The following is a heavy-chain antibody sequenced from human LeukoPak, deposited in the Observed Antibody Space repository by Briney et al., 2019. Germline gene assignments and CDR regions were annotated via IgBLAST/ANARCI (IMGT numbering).Heavy chain of an antibody. Sequence: SGTLSLTCTVSGGSISSYYWSWIRQPPGKGLEWIGYIYYSGSTNYNPSLKSRVTISVDTSKNQFSLKLSSVTAADTAVYYCARVDGDGYSTDYWGQGTLVTVSS. J-gene: IGHJ4*02. CDR3: ARVDGDGYSTDY. D-gene: IGHD5-24*01. CDR1: GGSISSYY. CDR2: IYYSGST. V-gene: IGHV4-59*01.